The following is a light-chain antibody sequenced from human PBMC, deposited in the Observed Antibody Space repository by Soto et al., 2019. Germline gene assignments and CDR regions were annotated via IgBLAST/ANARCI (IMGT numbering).Light chain of an antibody. CDR3: QKYGDSSIT. CDR1: QSVSSN. J-gene: IGKJ5*01. CDR2: EAS. Sequence: EIVMTQSPATLFVSPGERATVSCRASQSVSSNLAWYQQKPGQAPRLLIYEASTRAADAPVRFSGSGSGIDFALTISRLEPEDFAVYYCQKYGDSSITFGQRTRLEIK. V-gene: IGKV3-15*01.